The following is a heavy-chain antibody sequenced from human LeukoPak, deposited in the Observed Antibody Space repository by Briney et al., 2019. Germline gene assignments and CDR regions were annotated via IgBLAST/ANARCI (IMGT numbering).Heavy chain of an antibody. D-gene: IGHD2-21*02. CDR1: GYTFTCYY. J-gene: IGHJ6*02. CDR3: ARDAYCGGDCYHYYYGMDV. CDR2: INPNSGGT. Sequence: GAPVKVSCKASGYTFTCYYMHWVRQAPGLGLEWMGWINPNSGGTNYAQKFQGRVTMTRDTSISTAYMELSRLRSADTAVYYCARDAYCGGDCYHYYYGMDVWGQGTTVTVSS. V-gene: IGHV1-2*02.